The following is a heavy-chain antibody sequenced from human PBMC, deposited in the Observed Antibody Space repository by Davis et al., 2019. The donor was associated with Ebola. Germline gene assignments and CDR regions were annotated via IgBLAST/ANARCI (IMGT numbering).Heavy chain of an antibody. D-gene: IGHD4-17*01. Sequence: PSETLSLTCTVSGGSISSYFWSWIRQPPGKGLEWIGYISYTGTTNYNPSLRGRVTISVDTSKKQFPLKLSSVTAADTAVYYWASPYSGDYAFDIWGPGTMVTVSS. CDR1: GGSISSYF. V-gene: IGHV4-59*01. CDR2: ISYTGTT. CDR3: ASPYSGDYAFDI. J-gene: IGHJ3*02.